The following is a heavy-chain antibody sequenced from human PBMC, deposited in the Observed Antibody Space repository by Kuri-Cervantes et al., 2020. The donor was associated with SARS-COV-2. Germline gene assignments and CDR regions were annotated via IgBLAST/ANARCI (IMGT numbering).Heavy chain of an antibody. CDR1: GYTFTGYY. CDR3: ARVPSSSWYFDY. D-gene: IGHD6-13*01. CDR2: INPNSGGT. J-gene: IGHJ4*02. V-gene: IGHV1-2*02. Sequence: ASVKVSCKASGYTFTGYYMHWVRQAPGQGLEWMGWINPNSGGTNYAQKFQGRVTMTRDTSISTAYMELSRLRSDDTAVYYCARVPSSSWYFDYWGQGTLVTVSS.